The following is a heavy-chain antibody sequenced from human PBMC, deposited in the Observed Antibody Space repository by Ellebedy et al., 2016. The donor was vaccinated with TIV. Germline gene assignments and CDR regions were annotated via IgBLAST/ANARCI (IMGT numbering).Heavy chain of an antibody. J-gene: IGHJ6*02. CDR3: ARGRPAVVGALNYGLDV. CDR2: IVHTGAT. D-gene: IGHD6-19*01. CDR1: GGSLSGSY. Sequence: MPGGSLRLSCAVSGGSLSGSYWRWIPPPPGKGLEWIGEIVHTGATNYNPSLKSRVSISQDTSKSQFSLQLSSVAAADTAGYYCARGRPAVVGALNYGLDVWGQGTTVTVSS. V-gene: IGHV4-34*01.